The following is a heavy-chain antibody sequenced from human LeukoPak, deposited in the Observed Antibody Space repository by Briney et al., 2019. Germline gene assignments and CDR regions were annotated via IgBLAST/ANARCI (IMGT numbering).Heavy chain of an antibody. Sequence: GESLKISCKGSGYSFTSYWIGWVRQMPGKGLEWMGIIYPGDSDTRYSPSFQGQVTIAADKSISTAYLQWSSLKASDTAMYYCARVRGYYDFWSRYYRGVGRRSNSFDPWGQGTLVTVSS. J-gene: IGHJ5*02. CDR1: GYSFTSYW. V-gene: IGHV5-51*01. D-gene: IGHD3-3*01. CDR3: ARVRGYYDFWSRYYRGVGRRSNSFDP. CDR2: IYPGDSDT.